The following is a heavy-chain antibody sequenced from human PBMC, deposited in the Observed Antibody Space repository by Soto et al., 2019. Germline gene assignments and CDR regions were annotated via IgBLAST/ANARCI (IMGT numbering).Heavy chain of an antibody. D-gene: IGHD2-15*01. V-gene: IGHV1-69*02. CDR3: ARAIGYCSGGSCQENYYYYYMDV. CDR1: GGTLSSYT. J-gene: IGHJ6*03. Sequence: GASVKVSCKASGGTLSSYTISWVRQAPGEGLEWMGRIIPILGIANYAQKFQGRVTITADKSTSTAYMELSSLRSEDTAVYYCARAIGYCSGGSCQENYYYYYMDVWGKGTTVTVSS. CDR2: IIPILGIA.